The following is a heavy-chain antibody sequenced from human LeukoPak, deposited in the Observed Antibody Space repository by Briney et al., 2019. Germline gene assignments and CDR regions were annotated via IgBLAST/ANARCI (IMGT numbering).Heavy chain of an antibody. CDR2: ISTSGSYI. CDR3: AKGVGPYDILTGYSS. V-gene: IGHV3-21*04. D-gene: IGHD3-9*01. J-gene: IGHJ4*02. CDR1: GFSFSYYS. Sequence: GGSLRLSCAGSGFSFSYYSMNWVRQAPGEGLEWVSSISTSGSYIYYADSVKGRFTISRDNAKNSLYLQMNSLRAEDMALYYCAKGVGPYDILTGYSSWGQGTLVTVSS.